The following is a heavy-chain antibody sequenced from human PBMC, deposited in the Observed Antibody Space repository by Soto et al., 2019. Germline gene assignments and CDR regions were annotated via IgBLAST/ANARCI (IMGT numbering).Heavy chain of an antibody. V-gene: IGHV3-9*01. D-gene: IGHD3-10*01. CDR2: ISWNSGSI. J-gene: IGHJ6*03. CDR1: GFTFDDYA. Sequence: PGGSLRLSCAASGFTFDDYAMHWVLQAPGKGLEWVSGISWNSGSIGYADSVKGRFTISRDNAKNSLYLQMNSLRAEDTALYYCANPHCGSGLDGGYYYYSMEGWGKGTTVTASS. CDR3: ANPHCGSGLDGGYYYYSMEG.